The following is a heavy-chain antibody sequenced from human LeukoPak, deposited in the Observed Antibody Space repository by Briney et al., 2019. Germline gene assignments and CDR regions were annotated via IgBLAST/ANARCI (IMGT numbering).Heavy chain of an antibody. CDR2: VNYRGDG. CDR3: ARETSLHISDS. Sequence: PSETLSLTCDVYNASFGPYYWSWLRQSPGKGLEYIGEVNYRGDGNYNPSLNSRASISIDTSKKQFSLRLTSVTAADTAMYYCARETSLHISDSWGQGTLVTVSS. J-gene: IGHJ4*02. CDR1: NASFGPYY. D-gene: IGHD2-21*01. V-gene: IGHV4-34*01.